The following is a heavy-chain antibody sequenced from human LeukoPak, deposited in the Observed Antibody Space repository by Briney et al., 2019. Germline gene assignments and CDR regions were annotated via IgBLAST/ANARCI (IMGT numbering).Heavy chain of an antibody. D-gene: IGHD2-21*02. J-gene: IGHJ4*02. CDR1: GFTVSSNY. CDR3: ARGGRLSQTDY. V-gene: IGHV3-53*01. CDR2: IYSGGST. Sequence: GGSLRLSCAASGFTVSSNYMSWVRQAPGKGLEWVSVIYSGGSTYYVDSVKGRFTISRDNSRNTLFLQMTSLRAEDTAIYYCARGGRLSQTDYWGQGTLVTVSS.